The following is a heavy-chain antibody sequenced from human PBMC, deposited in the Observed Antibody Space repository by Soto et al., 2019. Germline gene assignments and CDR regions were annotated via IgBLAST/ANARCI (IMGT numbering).Heavy chain of an antibody. CDR1: GGTLSNYG. J-gene: IGHJ4*02. D-gene: IGHD2-2*01. CDR3: AREPSRYQSYYFDY. CDR2: ILPVFGTS. Sequence: QLHLVQSGSEVKKPGSSVTVSCKTSGGTLSNYGLSWVRLAPGQGLEWMGGILPVFGTSNYAQKFQDRLTITADESTNTAYMDLTSLTSDDTAVYYCAREPSRYQSYYFDYWGQGTLVTVSS. V-gene: IGHV1-69*12.